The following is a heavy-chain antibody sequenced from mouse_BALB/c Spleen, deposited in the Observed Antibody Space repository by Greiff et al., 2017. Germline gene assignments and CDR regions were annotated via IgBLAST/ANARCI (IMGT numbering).Heavy chain of an antibody. J-gene: IGHJ3*01. V-gene: IGHV1-54*01. CDR2: INPGSGGS. CDR1: GYAFTNYL. D-gene: IGHD4-1*01. Sequence: VQLQQSGAELVRPGTSVEVSCKASGYAFTNYLIEWVKQRPGQGLEWIGVINPGSGGSNYNEKFKGKATLTAEKSSSTAYLQLSSLTSDDSAVYFCARSDWAWFAYWGQGTLVTVSA. CDR3: ARSDWAWFAY.